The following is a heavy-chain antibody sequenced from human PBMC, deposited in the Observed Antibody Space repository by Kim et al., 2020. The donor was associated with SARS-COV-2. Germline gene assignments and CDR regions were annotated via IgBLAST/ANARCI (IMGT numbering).Heavy chain of an antibody. D-gene: IGHD3-10*01. V-gene: IGHV3-30*04. CDR2: ISYDGSNK. J-gene: IGHJ4*01. CDR3: ARDLLYGSGSSCFDY. Sequence: GGSLRLSCAASGFTFSSYAMHWVRQAPGKGLEWVAVISYDGSNKYYADSVKGRFTISRDNSKNTLYLQMNSLRAEDTAVYYCARDLLYGSGSSCFDYWG. CDR1: GFTFSSYA.